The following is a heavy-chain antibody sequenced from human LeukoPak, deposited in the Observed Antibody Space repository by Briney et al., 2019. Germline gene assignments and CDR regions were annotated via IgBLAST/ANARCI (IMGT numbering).Heavy chain of an antibody. CDR1: GYSFTSYW. CDR3: ARQGVGGSSWYYYHGMDV. J-gene: IGHJ6*04. D-gene: IGHD6-13*01. V-gene: IGHV5-10-1*01. CDR2: IDPSDSYT. Sequence: GESLKISCKGSGYSFTSYWISWVRQMPGKGLEWMGRIDPSDSYTNYSPSFQGHVTISADKSISTAYLQWSSLKASDTAMYYCARQGVGGSSWYYYHGMDVWGKGTTVTVSS.